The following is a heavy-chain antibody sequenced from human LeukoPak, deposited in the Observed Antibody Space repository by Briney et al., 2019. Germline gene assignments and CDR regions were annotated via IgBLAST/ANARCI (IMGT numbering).Heavy chain of an antibody. CDR2: ISSSGSTI. CDR3: ARNLQFGPYYFND. V-gene: IGHV3-11*01. J-gene: IGHJ4*02. Sequence: GGSLRLSCAASGFTFSDYYMSWIRQAPGKVLECVAYISSSGSTIFYVDSVKGRFTLSRDNTKNSLLLQMDSLRAEDTAVYYCARNLQFGPYYFNDWGQGTLVTVSS. D-gene: IGHD3-10*01. CDR1: GFTFSDYY.